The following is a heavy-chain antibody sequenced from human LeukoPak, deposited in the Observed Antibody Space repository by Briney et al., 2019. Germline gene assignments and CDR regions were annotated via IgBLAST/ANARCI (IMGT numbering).Heavy chain of an antibody. CDR2: ISSSSSYT. V-gene: IGHV3-11*06. CDR3: ARDTLRRAYWFDP. CDR1: GFTFSDYY. Sequence: GGSLRLSCAASGFTFSDYYMSWIRQAPGKGLEWVSYISSSSSYTNYADSVKGRFTISRDNAKNSLYLQMNSLRAEDTAVYYCARDTLRRAYWFDPWAREPWSPSPQ. D-gene: IGHD3-16*01. J-gene: IGHJ5*02.